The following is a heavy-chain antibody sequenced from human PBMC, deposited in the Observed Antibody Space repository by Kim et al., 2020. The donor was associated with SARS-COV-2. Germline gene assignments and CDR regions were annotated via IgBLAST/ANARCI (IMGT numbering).Heavy chain of an antibody. CDR2: ISADGNST. J-gene: IGHJ4*02. CDR3: SNRRPPDY. CDR1: GFTFGNYG. V-gene: IGHV3-23*01. Sequence: GGSLRLSCAASGFTFGNYGMTWVRQAPGKGLEWVADISADGNSTTYADSVKGRFTISRDNSKNSLYLQMNNLRAEDTAMYYCSNRRPPDYWGQGTLVTVS.